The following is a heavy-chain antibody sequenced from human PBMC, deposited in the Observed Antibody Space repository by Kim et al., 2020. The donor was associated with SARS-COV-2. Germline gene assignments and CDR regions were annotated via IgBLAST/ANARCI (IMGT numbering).Heavy chain of an antibody. CDR2: T. CDR3: TRGGGYNHFDC. Sequence: TNYRPSLKTRVTIPRDTSQNQFSLRLSSVTAADTAVYYCTRGGGYNHFDCWGQGSLVTVSS. D-gene: IGHD5-12*01. J-gene: IGHJ4*02. V-gene: IGHV4-59*09.